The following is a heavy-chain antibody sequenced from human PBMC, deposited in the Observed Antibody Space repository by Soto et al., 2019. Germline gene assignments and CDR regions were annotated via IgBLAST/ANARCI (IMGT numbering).Heavy chain of an antibody. CDR3: ARTSLVVPAATREDY. D-gene: IGHD2-15*01. Sequence: EVQLVESGGGLVQPGGSLRLSCAASGFTFSSYWMHWVRQAPGKGLEWVSRINSDGSSTSYADSVKGRFTISRDNAKNTVYLQMNSLRAEDTDVYYCARTSLVVPAATREDYWGQGTLVTVSS. V-gene: IGHV3-74*01. CDR2: INSDGSST. CDR1: GFTFSSYW. J-gene: IGHJ4*02.